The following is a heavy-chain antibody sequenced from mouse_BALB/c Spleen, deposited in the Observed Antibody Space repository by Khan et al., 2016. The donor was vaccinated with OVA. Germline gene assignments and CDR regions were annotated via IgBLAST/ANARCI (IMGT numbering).Heavy chain of an antibody. Sequence: VQLKESGPGLVKPSQSLSLTCTVTGYSITSEYAWNWIRQFPGNKLEWMGYINYSGNTRFNPSLKSRTSITRDTSKNQFFLQLNSVTTEDTATYYCARKDYYDYDPFPYWGQETLVTVSA. V-gene: IGHV3-2*02. CDR1: GYSITSEYA. CDR2: INYSGNT. D-gene: IGHD2-4*01. J-gene: IGHJ3*01. CDR3: ARKDYYDYDPFPY.